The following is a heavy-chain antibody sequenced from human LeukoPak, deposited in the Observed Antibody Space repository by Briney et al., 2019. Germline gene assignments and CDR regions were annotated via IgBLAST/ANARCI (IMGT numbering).Heavy chain of an antibody. Sequence: SVKVSCKASGYTFTTYGISWVRQAPGQGLEWMGRIIPILGIANYAQKFQGRVTITADKSTSTAYMELSSLRSEDTAVYYCAREYGSGSYPDIWGQGTLVTVSS. J-gene: IGHJ4*02. CDR2: IIPILGIA. V-gene: IGHV1-69*04. CDR3: AREYGSGSYPDI. D-gene: IGHD3-10*01. CDR1: GYTFTTYG.